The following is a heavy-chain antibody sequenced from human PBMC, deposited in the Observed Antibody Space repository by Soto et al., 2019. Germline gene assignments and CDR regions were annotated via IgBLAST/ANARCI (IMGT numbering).Heavy chain of an antibody. J-gene: IGHJ3*02. CDR2: INAGNGNT. D-gene: IGHD3-22*01. CDR3: ARDYYDSSGYSYLRDAFDI. CDR1: GYTFTSYA. V-gene: IGHV1-3*01. Sequence: ASVKVSCKASGYTFTSYAMHWVRQAPGQRLEWMGWINAGNGNTKYSQKFQGRVTMTRDTSASTAYMELRSLRSDDTAVYYCARDYYDSSGYSYLRDAFDIWGQGTMVTLSS.